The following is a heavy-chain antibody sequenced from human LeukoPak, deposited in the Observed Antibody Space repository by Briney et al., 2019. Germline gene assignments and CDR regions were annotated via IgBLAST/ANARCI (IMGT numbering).Heavy chain of an antibody. CDR3: ARDMYGDYSFDY. Sequence: GGSLRLSCAASGFTFSSYAMSWVRQAPGKGLEWVSSISSSSYIHYADSMKGRFTISRDTAKNSLYLQMNSLRAEDTAVYYCARDMYGDYSFDYWGQGTLVTVSS. V-gene: IGHV3-21*01. CDR2: ISSSSYI. J-gene: IGHJ4*02. CDR1: GFTFSSYA. D-gene: IGHD4-17*01.